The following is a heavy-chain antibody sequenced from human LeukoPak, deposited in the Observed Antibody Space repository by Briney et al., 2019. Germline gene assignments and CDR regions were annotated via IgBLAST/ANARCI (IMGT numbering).Heavy chain of an antibody. V-gene: IGHV3-64*01. J-gene: IGHJ4*02. Sequence: GGSLRLSCAASGFTFSSYAMHWVRQAPGKGLEYVSAISSNGGSTYYANSVKGRFTISRDNAKNSLYLQMNSLRAEDTAVYYCARGPRPLRDWGQGTLVTVSS. CDR3: ARGPRPLRD. CDR1: GFTFSSYA. CDR2: ISSNGGST.